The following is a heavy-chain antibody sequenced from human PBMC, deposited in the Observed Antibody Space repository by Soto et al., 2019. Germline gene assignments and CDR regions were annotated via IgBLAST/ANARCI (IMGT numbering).Heavy chain of an antibody. CDR2: IYWNDDK. Sequence: QITLKESGPTLVQPTQTLTLSCTFSGFLLSTKGVGVGWVRQPPGKAPEGLAHIYWNDDKRYSPSLKSRLIITKNTSKKEVVLTVTMMDPVDTGTYYCVRTGVYDVLTGTFDIWGQGTIVSVSS. CDR1: GFLLSTKGVG. V-gene: IGHV2-5*04. J-gene: IGHJ3*02. CDR3: VRTGVYDVLTGTFDI. D-gene: IGHD3-9*01.